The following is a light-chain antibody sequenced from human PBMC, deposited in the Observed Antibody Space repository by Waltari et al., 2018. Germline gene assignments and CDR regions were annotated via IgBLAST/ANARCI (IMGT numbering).Light chain of an antibody. J-gene: IGLJ2*01. CDR3: CSYAGTSTLI. CDR1: NSDVGNYNY. CDR2: GVS. V-gene: IGLV2-23*02. Sequence: QSALTQPASVSGSPGQSITMSCTGTNSDVGNYNYVSWYQHHPGTAPKVIIFGVSKRPLGASDRFSGSKSGNTASLTISGLQTEDEADYYCCSYAGTSTLIFGGGTKLTVL.